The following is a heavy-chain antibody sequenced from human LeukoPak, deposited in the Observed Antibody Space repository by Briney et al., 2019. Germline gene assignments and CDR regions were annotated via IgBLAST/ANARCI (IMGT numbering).Heavy chain of an antibody. CDR3: ARGLVRGVELYYMDV. CDR2: IIPIFGTA. D-gene: IGHD3-10*01. CDR1: GGTFSGYA. J-gene: IGHJ6*03. Sequence: SVKVSCKASGGTFSGYAISWVRQAPGQGLEWMGGIIPIFGTANYAQKFQGRVTITADESTSTAYMELSSLRSEDTAVYYCARGLVRGVELYYMDVWGKGTTVTVSS. V-gene: IGHV1-69*13.